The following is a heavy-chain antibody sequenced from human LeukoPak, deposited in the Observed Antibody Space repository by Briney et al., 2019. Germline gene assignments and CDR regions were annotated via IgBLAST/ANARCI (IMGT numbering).Heavy chain of an antibody. J-gene: IGHJ4*02. D-gene: IGHD3-9*01. V-gene: IGHV3-11*01. CDR1: GFTFSDYY. CDR3: ARGLTGRYILTGYYNDY. Sequence: GGSLRLSCAASGFTFSDYYMSWIRQAPGKGLEWVSYISSSGTSIYYADSVKGRFTLSRDNAKNSLYLQMNGLRAEDTAVYYCARGLTGRYILTGYYNDYWGQGTLVTVSS. CDR2: ISSSGTSI.